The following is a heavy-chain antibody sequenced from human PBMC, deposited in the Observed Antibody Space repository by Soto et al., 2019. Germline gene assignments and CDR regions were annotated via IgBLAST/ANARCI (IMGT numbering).Heavy chain of an antibody. CDR2: IYPGDSDT. J-gene: IGHJ4*01. CDR1: GYSFTTYW. V-gene: IGHV5-51*01. D-gene: IGHD3-10*01. CDR3: ARHSTSAPKDY. Sequence: GESLKISCKGSGYSFTTYWIAWVRQMPGKGLEWVGIIYPGDSDTRYSPSFEGHVTISIDKSISTAFLQWNSLKASDNAIYYCARHSTSAPKDYWGQGTLVTVSS.